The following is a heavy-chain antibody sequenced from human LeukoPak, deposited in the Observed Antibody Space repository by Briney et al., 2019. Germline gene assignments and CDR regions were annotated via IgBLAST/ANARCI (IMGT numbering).Heavy chain of an antibody. CDR3: ARVRYQLLPYYYYYMDV. J-gene: IGHJ6*03. CDR2: IYYSGST. V-gene: IGHV4-59*01. D-gene: IGHD2-2*01. CDR1: GGSISSYY. Sequence: TSETLSLTCTVSGGSISSYYWSWIRQPPGKGLEWIGYIYYSGSTNYNPSLKSRVTISVDTSKNQFSLKLSSVTAADTAVYYCARVRYQLLPYYYYYMDVWGKGTTVTISS.